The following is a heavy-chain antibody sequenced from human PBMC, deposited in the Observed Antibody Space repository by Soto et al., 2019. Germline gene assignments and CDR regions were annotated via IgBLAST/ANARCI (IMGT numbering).Heavy chain of an antibody. V-gene: IGHV3-33*01. Sequence: QVQLVESGGGVVQPWRSLRLSCAASGFTFSSYGMHWVRQAPGKGLEWVAFIWHDGGNKFYAESVKGRFTISRDNSKNTLYLHMTSLSAEDTAMYYCARDGDVNTGFGKDCWGQGTLVTVSS. CDR2: IWHDGGNK. CDR3: ARDGDVNTGFGKDC. J-gene: IGHJ4*02. CDR1: GFTFSSYG. D-gene: IGHD3-16*01.